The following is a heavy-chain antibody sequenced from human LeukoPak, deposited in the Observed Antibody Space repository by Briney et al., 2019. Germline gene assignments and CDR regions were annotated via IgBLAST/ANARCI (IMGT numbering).Heavy chain of an antibody. J-gene: IGHJ3*02. V-gene: IGHV4-59*01. CDR2: IYYSGST. CDR3: ARVRVGNSSGPTGAFDI. D-gene: IGHD3-22*01. Sequence: SETLSLTCTVSGGSISSYYWSWIRQPPGKGLEWIGYIYYSGSTNYNPSLKSRVTISVDTSKNQFSLKLSSVTAADTAVYYCARVRVGNSSGPTGAFDIWGQGTMVTVSS. CDR1: GGSISSYY.